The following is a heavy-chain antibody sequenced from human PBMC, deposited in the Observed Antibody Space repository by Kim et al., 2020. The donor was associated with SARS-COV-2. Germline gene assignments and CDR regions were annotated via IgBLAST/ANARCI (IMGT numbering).Heavy chain of an antibody. CDR1: GFTVNTYA. CDR3: TRDVLPGGADV. V-gene: IGHV3-9*01. J-gene: IGHJ6*02. D-gene: IGHD3-16*01. CDR2: IFLEHLGV. Sequence: GGSLRLSCEASGFTVNTYAVHWVRQAPGKGLEWVAGIFLEHLGVGYGDSVEGRFTISSDNARKFFDLEMNSLRVEDTALYFCTRDVLPGGADVWGQGTTVTVSS.